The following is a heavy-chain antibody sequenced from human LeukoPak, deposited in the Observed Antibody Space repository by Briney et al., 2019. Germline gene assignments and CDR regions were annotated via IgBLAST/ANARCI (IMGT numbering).Heavy chain of an antibody. CDR1: GFTFTSSA. J-gene: IGHJ6*02. Sequence: VASVKVSCKASGFTFTSSAVQWVRQARGQRLEWIGWIVVGSGNTNYAQKFQERVTITRDMSTSTAYMELSSLRSEDTAVYYCAADPPGDIVVVPAAMLYGMDVWGQGTTATVSS. V-gene: IGHV1-58*01. CDR3: AADPPGDIVVVPAAMLYGMDV. D-gene: IGHD2-2*01. CDR2: IVVGSGNT.